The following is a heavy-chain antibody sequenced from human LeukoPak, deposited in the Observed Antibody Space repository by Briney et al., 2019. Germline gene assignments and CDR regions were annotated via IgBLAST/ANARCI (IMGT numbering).Heavy chain of an antibody. Sequence: PGGSLRLACAAAGFTVSNYWMSWVRQAPGKGREWVANIKQDGSEKYYVDSVKGRFTISRDNAKISLYLQMNSLRAEDTAVYYCANMYGDTHFDYWGQGTLVTVSS. CDR2: IKQDGSEK. V-gene: IGHV3-7*01. CDR3: ANMYGDTHFDY. CDR1: GFTVSNYW. J-gene: IGHJ4*02. D-gene: IGHD4-17*01.